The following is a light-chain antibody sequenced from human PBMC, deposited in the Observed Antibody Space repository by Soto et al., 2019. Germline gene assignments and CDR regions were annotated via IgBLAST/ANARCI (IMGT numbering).Light chain of an antibody. CDR1: SSNIVAGYD. CDR3: QSYDNSLSGSRV. J-gene: IGLJ2*01. Sequence: QSVLTQPPSVSGAPGQSGTIACTGSSSNIVAGYDVHWYQQLPGTAPKLLIDGNSNRPSGVPDRFSGSKSGTSASLAITGLQAEDEAEYYCQSYDNSLSGSRVFGGGTELTVL. CDR2: GNS. V-gene: IGLV1-40*01.